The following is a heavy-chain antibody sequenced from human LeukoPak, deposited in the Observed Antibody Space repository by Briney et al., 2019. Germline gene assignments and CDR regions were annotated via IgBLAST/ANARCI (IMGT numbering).Heavy chain of an antibody. J-gene: IGHJ4*02. D-gene: IGHD3-10*01. CDR2: IYYSGST. CDR3: AREGSGSLSGSRSDY. CDR1: GGSISSSSYY. V-gene: IGHV4-39*07. Sequence: SETLSLTCTVSGGSISSSSYYWGWIRQPPGKGLEWIGSIYYSGSTYYNPSLKSRVTISVDTSKNQFSLKLSSVTAADTAVYYCAREGSGSLSGSRSDYWGQGTLVTVSS.